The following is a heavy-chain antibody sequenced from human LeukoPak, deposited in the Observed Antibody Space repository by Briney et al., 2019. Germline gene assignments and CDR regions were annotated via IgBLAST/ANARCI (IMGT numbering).Heavy chain of an antibody. V-gene: IGHV3-23*01. J-gene: IGHJ4*02. CDR3: AKDQWGLAVAGTTPFDY. D-gene: IGHD6-19*01. CDR2: ISGSGGST. Sequence: GGSLRLSCAASGFTFSSYAMSWVRQAPGKGLEWVSAISGSGGSTYYANSVKGRFTISRDNSKNTLYLQMNSLRAEDTAVYYCAKDQWGLAVAGTTPFDYWGQGTLVTVSS. CDR1: GFTFSSYA.